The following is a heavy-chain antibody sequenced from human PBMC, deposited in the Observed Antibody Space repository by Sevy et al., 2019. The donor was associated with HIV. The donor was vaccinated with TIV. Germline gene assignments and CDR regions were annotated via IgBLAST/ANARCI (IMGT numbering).Heavy chain of an antibody. CDR3: ETDEPDGVVRIPGGMGGGVDY. D-gene: IGHD2-2*01. CDR2: ISAYSGDT. J-gene: IGHJ4*02. Sequence: ASVKVSCKTFGYTFKTYGISWVRQAPGQGLEWMGWISAYSGDTNFAQKFQGRVTMTTDTSTSSAYMELSSLRSDDTAVYCCETDEPDGVVRIPGGMGGGVDYWGQGTMVTVSS. V-gene: IGHV1-18*01. CDR1: GYTFKTYG.